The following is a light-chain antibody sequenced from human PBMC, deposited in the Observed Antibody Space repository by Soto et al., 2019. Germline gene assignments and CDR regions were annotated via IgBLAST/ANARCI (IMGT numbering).Light chain of an antibody. Sequence: EVVMTQSPATLSVPPGDRATLSCRASESVRSGLAWYQQKPGQAPRLLIYGGSIRAADVPDRFSGSGSGTKFTLTISTLQSEDFAVYYCQQYNDWPTITFGQGTRLEAK. CDR3: QQYNDWPTIT. J-gene: IGKJ5*01. CDR2: GGS. CDR1: ESVRSG. V-gene: IGKV3-15*01.